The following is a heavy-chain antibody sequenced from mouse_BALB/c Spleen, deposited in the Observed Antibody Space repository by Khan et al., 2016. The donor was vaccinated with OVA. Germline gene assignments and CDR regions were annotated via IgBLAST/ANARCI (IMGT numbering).Heavy chain of an antibody. CDR2: IYPGTGST. D-gene: IGHD1-1*01. Sequence: QVQLKQSGAELVRPGASVKLSCKTSGYIFTSYWIHWVKQRSGQGLEWIARIYPGTGSTYYDEKFKGKATLTADTSSSTAYMQLSSLKSEASAVXFCTRAYGSNYYFDSWGQGTTLTVSS. J-gene: IGHJ2*01. CDR3: TRAYGSNYYFDS. CDR1: GYIFTSYW. V-gene: IGHV1S132*01.